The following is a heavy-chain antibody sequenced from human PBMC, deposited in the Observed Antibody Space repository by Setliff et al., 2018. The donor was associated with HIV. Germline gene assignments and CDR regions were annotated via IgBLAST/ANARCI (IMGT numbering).Heavy chain of an antibody. V-gene: IGHV1-69*13. CDR1: GYTFTTFG. J-gene: IGHJ5*02. Sequence: SVKVSCQASGYTFTTFGISWVRQAPGQGLEWMGGIIPIFATANYAQKFQGRATITADESTYTAYMELSSLRSEDTAVYYCASSIPTEQGPWFDPWGQGTLVTVSS. CDR2: IIPIFATA. CDR3: ASSIPTEQGPWFDP. D-gene: IGHD4-17*01.